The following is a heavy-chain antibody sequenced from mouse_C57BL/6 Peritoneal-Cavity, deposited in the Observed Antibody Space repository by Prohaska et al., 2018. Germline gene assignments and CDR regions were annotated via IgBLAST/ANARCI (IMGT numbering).Heavy chain of an antibody. D-gene: IGHD3-1*01. V-gene: IGHV9-4*01. J-gene: IGHJ2*01. Sequence: QIQLVQSGPELKKPGETVKISCKASGYTFTTAGVQWVQKMPGKGCKWLGWINKHNEETKDAEDFKGRFAVSLETSASTGYLQISNLKNEDTATYFCATGLYYFDYWGQGTTLTVSS. CDR1: GYTFTTAG. CDR3: ATGLYYFDY. CDR2: INKHNEET.